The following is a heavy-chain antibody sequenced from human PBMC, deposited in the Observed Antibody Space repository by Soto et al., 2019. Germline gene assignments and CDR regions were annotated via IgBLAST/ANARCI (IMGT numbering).Heavy chain of an antibody. CDR2: MNPNSGNT. V-gene: IGHV1-8*01. CDR1: GYTFTSYD. J-gene: IGHJ3*02. D-gene: IGHD1-1*01. CDR3: ARGLISRAELEPSNGAFDI. Sequence: GASVKVSCKASGYTFTSYDINWVRQATGQGLEWMGWMNPNSGNTGYAQKFQGRVTMTRNTSISTAYMELSSLRSEGTAVYYCARGLISRAELEPSNGAFDIWGQGTMVTVSS.